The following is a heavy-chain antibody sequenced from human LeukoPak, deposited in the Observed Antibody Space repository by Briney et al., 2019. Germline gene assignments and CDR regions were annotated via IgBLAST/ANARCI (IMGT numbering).Heavy chain of an antibody. CDR1: GFTFSSYS. Sequence: PGGSLRLSCAASGFTFSSYSMNWVRQAPGKGLEWVSYISSSSSTIYYADSVKGRFTISRDNAKNSLYLQMNSLRAEDTAVYYCARESIAAAGAGAFDIRGQGTMVTVSS. CDR3: ARESIAAAGAGAFDI. V-gene: IGHV3-48*01. J-gene: IGHJ3*02. CDR2: ISSSSSTI. D-gene: IGHD6-13*01.